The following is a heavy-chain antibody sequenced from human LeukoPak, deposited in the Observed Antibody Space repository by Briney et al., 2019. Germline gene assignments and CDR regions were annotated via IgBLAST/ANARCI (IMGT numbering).Heavy chain of an antibody. CDR3: ARARGYCRGGSRYSYWFDP. D-gene: IGHD2-15*01. Sequence: ASVKLSCKASGYTFTTYAMHWGRQAPGQRLEGMGWINAGNGNTKYSQKFQGRATITRDTSASTEYMALSSLRSEDTAVYYCARARGYCRGGSRYSYWFDPWGQGTLVTVSS. V-gene: IGHV1-3*01. J-gene: IGHJ5*02. CDR2: INAGNGNT. CDR1: GYTFTTYA.